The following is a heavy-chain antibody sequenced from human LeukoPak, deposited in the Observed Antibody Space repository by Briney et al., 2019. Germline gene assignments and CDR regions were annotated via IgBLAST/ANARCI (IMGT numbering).Heavy chain of an antibody. V-gene: IGHV4-59*08. D-gene: IGHD6-13*01. CDR2: IYYSGST. CDR1: GGSISSYY. CDR3: ARRYGSSWGNYYYGMDV. Sequence: SETLSLTCTVSGGSISSYYWSWIRQPPGKGLEWIGYIYYSGSTNYNPSLKSRVTISVDTSKNQFSLKLSSVTAADTAVYYCARRYGSSWGNYYYGMDVWGQGTTVTVSS. J-gene: IGHJ6*02.